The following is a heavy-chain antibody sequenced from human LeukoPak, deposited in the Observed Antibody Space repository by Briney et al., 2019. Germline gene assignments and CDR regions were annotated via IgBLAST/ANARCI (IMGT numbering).Heavy chain of an antibody. D-gene: IGHD3-3*01. Sequence: TTGGSLRLSCAASGFSFNTYNINWVRQSPGRGLEWVSSISASGTYIHYADSMKGRFTISRDNAKNSLFLQMSSLRAEDTAVYYCATSLPTEPLFFEYWGQGTLVTVSS. V-gene: IGHV3-21*01. CDR1: GFSFNTYN. CDR3: ATSLPTEPLFFEY. CDR2: ISASGTYI. J-gene: IGHJ4*02.